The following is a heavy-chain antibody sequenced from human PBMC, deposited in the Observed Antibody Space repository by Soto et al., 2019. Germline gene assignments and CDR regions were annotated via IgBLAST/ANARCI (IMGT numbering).Heavy chain of an antibody. CDR2: IYWDDDK. J-gene: IGHJ4*02. V-gene: IGHV2-5*02. Sequence: QITLKESGPTLVKPTQTLTLTCTFSGISLSTIGVGVGWIRQPPGKALEWLALIYWDDDKRYRPSLKSRLTTSQDTSKNQVVLTMTNMDPVDTATYCCALQHYREFDYWGKGTLVTVAA. CDR3: ALQHYREFDY. D-gene: IGHD1-26*01. CDR1: GISLSTIGVG.